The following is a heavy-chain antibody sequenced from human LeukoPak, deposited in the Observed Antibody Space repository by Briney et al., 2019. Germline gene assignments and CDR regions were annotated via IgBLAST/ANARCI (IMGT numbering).Heavy chain of an antibody. CDR2: ISSNGGST. J-gene: IGHJ4*02. Sequence: GGSLRLSCAASGFTFSSYAMHWVRRAPGKGLEYVSAISSNGGSTYYANSVKGRFTISRDNSKNTLYLQMGSLRAEDMAVYYCARERLITVEYYFDYWGQGTLVTVSS. D-gene: IGHD3-16*01. CDR3: ARERLITVEYYFDY. CDR1: GFTFSSYA. V-gene: IGHV3-64*01.